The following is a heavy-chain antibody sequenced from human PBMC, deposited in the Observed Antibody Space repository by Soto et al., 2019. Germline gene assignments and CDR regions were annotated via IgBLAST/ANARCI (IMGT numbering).Heavy chain of an antibody. CDR3: ARDKSSGWNTDAFDI. CDR1: GFTVSSNY. Sequence: EVQLVESGGGLVQPGGSLRLSCAASGFTVSSNYMSWVRQAPGKGLEWVSVIYSGGSTYYADSVKGRFTSRDNSKNTLYLQMNSLRAEDTAVYYCARDKSSGWNTDAFDIWGQGTMVTVSS. J-gene: IGHJ3*02. CDR2: IYSGGST. V-gene: IGHV3-66*01. D-gene: IGHD6-19*01.